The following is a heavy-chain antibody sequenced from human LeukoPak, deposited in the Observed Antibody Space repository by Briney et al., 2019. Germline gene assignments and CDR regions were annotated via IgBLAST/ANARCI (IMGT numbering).Heavy chain of an antibody. CDR3: AKPTFGGAPYVFEI. CDR1: GFTFSNYA. Sequence: PGGSLRLSCAASGFTFSNYAMSWVRQAPRKGLEWVSAISGSGGSTYYADSVKGRFTISRDNSQNTLYMQMNFLRAEEPAVYYCAKPTFGGAPYVFEIWGQGTMVTVSS. J-gene: IGHJ3*02. CDR2: ISGSGGST. V-gene: IGHV3-23*01. D-gene: IGHD3-16*01.